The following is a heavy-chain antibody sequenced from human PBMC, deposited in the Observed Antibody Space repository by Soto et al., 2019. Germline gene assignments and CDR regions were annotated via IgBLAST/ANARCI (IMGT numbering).Heavy chain of an antibody. Sequence: QVQLVESGGGVVQPGRSLRLSCAASGFTFSSYGMHWVRQAPGKGLEWVAVIWYDGSNKYYADSVKGRFTISRDNSKNTLYLQMNSLRAEDTAVYYCARDQGRGNYYYGMDVWGQGTTVTVSS. J-gene: IGHJ6*02. V-gene: IGHV3-33*01. CDR3: ARDQGRGNYYYGMDV. CDR2: IWYDGSNK. CDR1: GFTFSSYG.